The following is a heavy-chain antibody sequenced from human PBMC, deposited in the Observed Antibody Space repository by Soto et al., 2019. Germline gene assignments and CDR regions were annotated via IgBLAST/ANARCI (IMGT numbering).Heavy chain of an antibody. Sequence: QVQLVQSGAEVKKPGASVKVSCKASGYTFTAYYIHWVRQAPGQGLECMGWIDPNRGGTNYAQKFQGRDTMSGDTSISTAYRELSSLRSDVAAVYFCARSELSSIEAVGYYYGMDVWGQGTTVTVSS. J-gene: IGHJ6*02. CDR3: ARSELSSIEAVGYYYGMDV. CDR1: GYTFTAYY. V-gene: IGHV1-2*02. CDR2: IDPNRGGT. D-gene: IGHD6-6*01.